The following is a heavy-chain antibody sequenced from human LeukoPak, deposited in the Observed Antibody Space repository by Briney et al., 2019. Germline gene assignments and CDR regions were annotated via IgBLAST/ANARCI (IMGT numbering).Heavy chain of an antibody. CDR1: GGTFSSYA. CDR3: ARVQRRLDYYDSSGYYPIGEGHAFDI. V-gene: IGHV1-69*13. Sequence: ASVTVSFKASGGTFSSYAISWVRQAPGQGLEWMGGIIPIFGTANYAQKFQGRVTITADESTSTAYMELSSLRSEDTAVYYCARVQRRLDYYDSSGYYPIGEGHAFDIWGQGTMVTVSS. J-gene: IGHJ3*02. CDR2: IIPIFGTA. D-gene: IGHD3-22*01.